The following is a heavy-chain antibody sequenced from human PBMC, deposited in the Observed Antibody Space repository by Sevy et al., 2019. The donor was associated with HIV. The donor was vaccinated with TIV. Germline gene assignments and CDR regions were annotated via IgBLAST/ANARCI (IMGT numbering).Heavy chain of an antibody. V-gene: IGHV3-33*01. CDR3: AREGVPAAIGFDY. J-gene: IGHJ4*02. CDR1: GFTFSSYG. CDR2: IWYDGSKK. D-gene: IGHD2-2*01. Sequence: GGSLRLSCAASGFTFSSYGMHWVRQAPGKGLEWMATIWYDGSKKYYGDSVKGRFTISRDNSKNTLHLQMNSLTAEDTAVYYCAREGVPAAIGFDYLGQGTLVTVSS.